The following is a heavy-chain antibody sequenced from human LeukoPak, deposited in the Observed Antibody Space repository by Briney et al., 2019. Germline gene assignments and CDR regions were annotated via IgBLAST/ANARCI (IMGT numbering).Heavy chain of an antibody. D-gene: IGHD2-2*01. CDR3: ARVSSSWYYYGMDV. CDR2: IYYSGST. J-gene: IGHJ6*02. V-gene: IGHV4-30-4*01. CDR1: GGSISSGDYY. Sequence: PSQTLSLTCTVSGGSISSGDYYWSWIRQPPGKGLEWIGYIYYSGSTYYNPSLKSRVTISVDTSKNQFSLQLNSVTPEDTAVYYCARVSSSWYYYGMDVWGQGTTVTVSS.